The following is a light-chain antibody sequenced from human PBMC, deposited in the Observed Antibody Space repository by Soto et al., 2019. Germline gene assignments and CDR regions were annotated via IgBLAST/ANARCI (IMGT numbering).Light chain of an antibody. J-gene: IGKJ4*01. CDR2: WAS. V-gene: IGKV4-1*01. Sequence: DIVMTQSPDSLAVSLGERATINCKSSQSVLYNSENKNYLAWYQQKAGQPPKLLIYWASTRDSGVPDRFSGSGSGADFTLTINNLHAEDVAVYYCQQYYTTLSFGGGTKVEIK. CDR3: QQYYTTLS. CDR1: QSVLYNSENKNY.